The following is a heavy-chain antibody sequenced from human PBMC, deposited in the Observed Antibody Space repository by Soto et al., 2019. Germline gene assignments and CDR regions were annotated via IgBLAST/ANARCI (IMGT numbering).Heavy chain of an antibody. V-gene: IGHV2-5*01. CDR1: GFSLSRNEVG. CDR3: AHGIDFGCGSFTGWFDL. J-gene: IGHJ5*02. CDR2: FCWNDDK. Sequence: SGPTLVNDTQTITLTCTVSGFSLSRNEVGVGVGWIRQPPGKALEWLALFCWNDDKFYKSSLKNRLSITKDTSKNQVVLTMANMEPVVSVTYYCAHGIDFGCGSFTGWFDLRGQ. D-gene: IGHD3-3*01.